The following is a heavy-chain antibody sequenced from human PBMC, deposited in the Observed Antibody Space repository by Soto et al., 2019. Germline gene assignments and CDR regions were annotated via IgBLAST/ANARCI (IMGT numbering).Heavy chain of an antibody. CDR2: ISYDGSNK. D-gene: IGHD3-9*01. J-gene: IGHJ6*02. Sequence: GGSLRLSCAASGFTFSSYGMHWVRQAPGKGLEWVAVISYDGSNKYYADSVKGRFTISRDNSKNTLYLQMNSLRAEDTAVYYCAKDLPYYDILTGYNDYYYYGMDFWGQGTTVTVSS. CDR3: AKDLPYYDILTGYNDYYYYGMDF. CDR1: GFTFSSYG. V-gene: IGHV3-30*18.